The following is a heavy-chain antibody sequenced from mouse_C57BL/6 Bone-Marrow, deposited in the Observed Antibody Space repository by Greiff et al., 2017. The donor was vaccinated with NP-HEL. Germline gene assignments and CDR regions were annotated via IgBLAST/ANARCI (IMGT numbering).Heavy chain of an antibody. V-gene: IGHV1-50*01. CDR1: GYTFTSYW. Sequence: QVQLQQPGAELVKPGASVKLSCKASGYTFTSYWMQWVKQRPGQGLEWIGEIDPSDSYTNYNQKFKGKATLTVDTSSSTAYMQLSSPTSEDSAVYYCARERPPSYFDYWGQGTTLTVSS. CDR2: IDPSDSYT. J-gene: IGHJ2*01. CDR3: ARERPPSYFDY.